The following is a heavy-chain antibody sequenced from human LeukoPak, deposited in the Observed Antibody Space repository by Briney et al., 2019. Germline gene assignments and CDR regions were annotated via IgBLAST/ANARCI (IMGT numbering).Heavy chain of an antibody. J-gene: IGHJ4*02. CDR3: AREDGYNADFDY. D-gene: IGHD5-24*01. CDR2: IIPIFGTA. V-gene: IGHV1-69*13. Sequence: SVKVSCKASGGTFSSYAISWVRQAPGQGLEWMGGIIPIFGTANYAQKFQGRVTITADESTSTAYMELSSLRSEDAAVYYCAREDGYNADFDYWGQGTLVTVSS. CDR1: GGTFSSYA.